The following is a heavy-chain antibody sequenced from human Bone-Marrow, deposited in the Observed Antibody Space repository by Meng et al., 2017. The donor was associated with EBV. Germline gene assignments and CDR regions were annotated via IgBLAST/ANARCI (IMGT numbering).Heavy chain of an antibody. D-gene: IGHD2-2*01. J-gene: IGHJ5*02. CDR3: ARGGDCSSTSCYLPFDP. CDR2: INAGNGNT. V-gene: IGHV1-3*01. CDR1: GYTLTSFA. Sequence: QVQRVQSGAEVKKAVVSVKFSVKACGYTLTSFARHWVRQAPGQRLEWMEWINAGNGNTKYSQKFQGRVTITRDTSASTAYMELSSLKSEDTAVYYCARGGDCSSTSCYLPFDPWGQGTLVTVSS.